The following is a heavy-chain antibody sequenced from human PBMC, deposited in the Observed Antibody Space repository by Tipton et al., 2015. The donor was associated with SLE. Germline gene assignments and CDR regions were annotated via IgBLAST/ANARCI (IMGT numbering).Heavy chain of an antibody. J-gene: IGHJ4*02. CDR2: VFHTGSA. V-gene: IGHV4-30-2*01. CDR1: GASITTEGYS. CDR3: ARGYYGSNGYYSFDS. Sequence: TLSLTCVVSGASITTEGYSWSWMRQPPGKGLEWIGYVFHTGSAYYNPSLRSRLTISLDRSNNQFSLKLSSMTAADTAVYHCARGYYGSNGYYSFDSWGLGALVTVSS. D-gene: IGHD3-22*01.